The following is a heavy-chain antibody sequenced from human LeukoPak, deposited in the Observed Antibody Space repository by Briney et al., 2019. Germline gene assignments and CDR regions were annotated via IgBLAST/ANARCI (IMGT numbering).Heavy chain of an antibody. CDR3: AKESCGGDCYLFDY. CDR2: IGNDGSDQ. CDR1: GFTFSSYG. Sequence: GGSLRLSCAASGFTFSSYGLHWVRQAPGKGLEWVAFIGNDGSDQYGDSVMGRFTISRDNSKDTLYLQMNSLRAEDTAVYYCAKESCGGDCYLFDYWGQGTLVTVSS. V-gene: IGHV3-30*02. D-gene: IGHD2-21*02. J-gene: IGHJ4*02.